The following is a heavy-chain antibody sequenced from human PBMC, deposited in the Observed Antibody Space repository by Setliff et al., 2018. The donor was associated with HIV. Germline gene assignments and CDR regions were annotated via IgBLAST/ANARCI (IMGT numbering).Heavy chain of an antibody. CDR2: INPNVGGT. CDR1: GYTLTGYY. V-gene: IGHV1-2*02. CDR3: AREADYSDTGGQYRY. J-gene: IGHJ4*02. D-gene: IGHD2-8*02. Sequence: GASVKVSCKGSGYTLTGYYVHWVRLAPGQGLEWMGWINPNVGGTTYAQKFQGRVTMTRDTSISTAYMELSRLTSDDTALYYCAREADYSDTGGQYRYWGQGTLVTVSS.